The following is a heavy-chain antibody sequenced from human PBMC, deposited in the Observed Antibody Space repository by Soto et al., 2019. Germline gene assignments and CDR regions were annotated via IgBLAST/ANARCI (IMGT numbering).Heavy chain of an antibody. J-gene: IGHJ5*02. CDR1: GGSISSGGYY. D-gene: IGHD6-25*01. V-gene: IGHV4-31*03. CDR3: AREAAGILNWFDP. Sequence: QVQLQESGPGLVKPSQTLSLTCTVSGGSISSGGYYWSWIRQHPGKGLEWIGYIYHSGSTYYNPSLKGRVNLSVDTSKNQFSLKVSSVTAADTAVYYCAREAAGILNWFDPWGQGTLVTVSS. CDR2: IYHSGST.